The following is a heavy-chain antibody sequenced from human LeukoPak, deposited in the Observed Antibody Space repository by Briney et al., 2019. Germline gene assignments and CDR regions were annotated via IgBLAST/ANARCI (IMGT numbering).Heavy chain of an antibody. CDR2: IFPSDSDT. J-gene: IGHJ4*02. Sequence: GESLKISCKASGYTFTSYWIGWVRQMPGKGLEWMGIIFPSDSDTRYGPSFQGQVTISADKSISTAYLQWSSLKASDTAMFYCARSGVSGYGWDYWGQGTLVTVSS. D-gene: IGHD5-12*01. V-gene: IGHV5-51*01. CDR3: ARSGVSGYGWDY. CDR1: GYTFTSYW.